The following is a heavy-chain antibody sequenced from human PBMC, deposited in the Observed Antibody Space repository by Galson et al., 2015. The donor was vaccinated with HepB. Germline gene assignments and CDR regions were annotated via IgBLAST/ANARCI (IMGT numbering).Heavy chain of an antibody. CDR2: INSDGSST. J-gene: IGHJ6*02. CDR1: GFTFSSYW. D-gene: IGHD2-21*01. CDR3: ARGLLRYHYYGMDV. V-gene: IGHV3-74*01. Sequence: SLRLSCAAPGFTFSSYWMHWVRQAPGKGLVWVSRINSDGSSTRHADSVKGRFTISRDNAKNTLYLQMKSLRAEDTAVYYCARGLLRYHYYGMDVWGQGTTVTVSS.